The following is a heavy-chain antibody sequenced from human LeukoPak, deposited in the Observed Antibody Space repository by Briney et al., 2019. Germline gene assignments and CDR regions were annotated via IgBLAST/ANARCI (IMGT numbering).Heavy chain of an antibody. V-gene: IGHV4-59*01. D-gene: IGHD3-10*01. Sequence: SGTLSLTCTVSGGSISRYYWSWIRRPPGKGLEWIGYIDDSGNTDYNPSLKSQVTISVDRSKNQLSLKLSFVTAADTAVYYCARSDYHGSGSHTEFDAFDIWGQGTRVTVSS. CDR2: IDDSGNT. CDR3: ARSDYHGSGSHTEFDAFDI. J-gene: IGHJ3*02. CDR1: GGSISRYY.